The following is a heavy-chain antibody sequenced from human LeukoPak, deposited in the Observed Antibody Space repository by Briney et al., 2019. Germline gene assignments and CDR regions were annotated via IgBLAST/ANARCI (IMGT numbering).Heavy chain of an antibody. J-gene: IGHJ4*02. Sequence: SGTLSLTCAVSGGSISSSKWWSWVRQPPGKGLEWIGEIYHDGSTNYNPSLKSRVTISVDKSKNQFSLKLSSVTAADTAVYYCARRRVAAAGRKGPPFDYWGQGTLVTVSS. V-gene: IGHV4-4*02. CDR1: GGSISSSKW. CDR3: ARRRVAAAGRKGPPFDY. D-gene: IGHD6-13*01. CDR2: IYHDGST.